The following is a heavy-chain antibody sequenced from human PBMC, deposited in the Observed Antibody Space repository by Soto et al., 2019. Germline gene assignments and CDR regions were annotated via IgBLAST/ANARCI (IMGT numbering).Heavy chain of an antibody. CDR3: ARDLPFTGSSSVFDY. V-gene: IGHV4-30-4*01. CDR1: GGSISSVDYY. D-gene: IGHD1-26*01. CDR2: IYYSGST. J-gene: IGHJ4*02. Sequence: SQTLSLTCTVSGGSISSVDYYWSWIRQPPGKGLEWIGYIYYSGSTYYNPSLKSRVTISVDTSKKQFSLKLSSVTAADTALYYCARDLPFTGSSSVFDYWGQGTLVTVS.